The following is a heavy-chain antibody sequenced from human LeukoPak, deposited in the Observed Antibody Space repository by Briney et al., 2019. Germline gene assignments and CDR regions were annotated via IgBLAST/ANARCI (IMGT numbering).Heavy chain of an antibody. D-gene: IGHD6-19*01. CDR3: GRWSGGSAWKYHYGMDV. J-gene: IGHJ6*02. CDR2: ISAYNGNT. V-gene: IGHV1-18*01. CDR1: GYTFRDYG. Sequence: ASVKVSCKASGYTFRDYGISWVRRAPGQGLEWMGWISAYNGNTNSAQQFQGRVTMTTDTSTTTAYMDLRSLRSDDTAVYYCGRWSGGSAWKYHYGMDVWGQGTTVTVSS.